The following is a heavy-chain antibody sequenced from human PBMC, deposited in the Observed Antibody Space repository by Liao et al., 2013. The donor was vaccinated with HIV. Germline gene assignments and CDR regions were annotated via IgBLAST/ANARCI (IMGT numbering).Heavy chain of an antibody. D-gene: IGHD3-3*01. J-gene: IGHJ5*02. CDR1: GGSISNYY. V-gene: IGHV4-4*07. Sequence: QLHLQESGPGLVKPSETLSLTCTVSGGSISNYYWSWIRQPAGKGLEWIGRIYSSGSANYNPSLKSRVTMSVDTSKNQFSLKLSSVTAADTAVYYCATTDQYYDFWNGYENWFDPWGQGTLVTVSS. CDR3: ATTDQYYDFWNGYENWFDP. CDR2: IYSSGSA.